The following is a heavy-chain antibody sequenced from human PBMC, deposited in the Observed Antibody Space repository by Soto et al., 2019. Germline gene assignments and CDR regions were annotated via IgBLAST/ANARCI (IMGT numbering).Heavy chain of an antibody. J-gene: IGHJ6*02. V-gene: IGHV1-3*05. CDR2: INIGSGNT. CDR3: ARDGGDCGYRLIYYYYIGMDV. Sequence: QVQLVQCGAEEKKPGASVKVSCKASGYAFSRYAMHWVRQAPGQRLEWMGWINIGSGNTEYSQNFQDRSTITRDTSASTVYMELSTLRSEDTAVYYCARDGGDCGYRLIYYYYIGMDVWGQGTTVSVSS. D-gene: IGHD2-21*02. CDR1: GYAFSRYA.